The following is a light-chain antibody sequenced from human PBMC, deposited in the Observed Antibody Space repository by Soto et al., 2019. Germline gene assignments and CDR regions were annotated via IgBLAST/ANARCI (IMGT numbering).Light chain of an antibody. CDR1: SSNIEKNY. CDR2: RNN. V-gene: IGLV1-47*01. CDR3: AAWDDSLSVL. Sequence: SVLTQPPSASGTPGQRVTISCSGSSSNIEKNYVYWYQQLPGTAPKLLIYRNNQRPSGVPDRFSGSKSGTSASLAISGLRSEDEADYYCAAWDDSLSVLFGGGTKLTVL. J-gene: IGLJ3*02.